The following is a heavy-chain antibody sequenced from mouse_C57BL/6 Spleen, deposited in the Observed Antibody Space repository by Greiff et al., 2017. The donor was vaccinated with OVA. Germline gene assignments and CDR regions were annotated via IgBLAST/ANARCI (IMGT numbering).Heavy chain of an antibody. J-gene: IGHJ2*01. D-gene: IGHD1-1*01. CDR3: AREGDYYGSSYEEY. Sequence: EVHLVESGPGLVKPSQSLSLTCSVTGYSITSGYYWNWIRQFPGNKLEWMGYISYDGSNNYNPSLKNRISITRDTSTNQFFLKLNSVTTEDTATYYCAREGDYYGSSYEEYWGPGTTLTVSS. V-gene: IGHV3-6*01. CDR2: ISYDGSN. CDR1: GYSITSGYY.